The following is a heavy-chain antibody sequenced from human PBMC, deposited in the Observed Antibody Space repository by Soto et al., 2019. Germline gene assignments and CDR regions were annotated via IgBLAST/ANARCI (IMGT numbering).Heavy chain of an antibody. Sequence: GESLKISCKGAGYSFTSYWIGGVRQMPRKGLGLRGIIYPGESDTRYSPFFQGQVTITADKSISTAYLQWSSLKASDTAMYYCARHSDALDSSPPNLWGQGTMVTVSS. V-gene: IGHV5-51*01. J-gene: IGHJ3*01. CDR1: GYSFTSYW. CDR3: ARHSDALDSSPPNL. D-gene: IGHD6-19*01. CDR2: IYPGESDT.